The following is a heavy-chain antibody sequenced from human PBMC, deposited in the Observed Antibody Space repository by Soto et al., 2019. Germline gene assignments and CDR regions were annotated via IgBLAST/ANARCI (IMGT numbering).Heavy chain of an antibody. V-gene: IGHV3-48*01. J-gene: IGHJ4*02. D-gene: IGHD2-15*01. CDR2: ISSSSSTI. Sequence: EVQLVESGGGLVQPGGSLRLSCAASGFTFSSYSMNWVRQAPGKGLEWVSYISSSSSTIYYGDSVKDRFTISRDNAKNSLYLQMNSLRAEDTAVYYCARGGGCSGGSCNFDYWGQGTLVTVSS. CDR1: GFTFSSYS. CDR3: ARGGGCSGGSCNFDY.